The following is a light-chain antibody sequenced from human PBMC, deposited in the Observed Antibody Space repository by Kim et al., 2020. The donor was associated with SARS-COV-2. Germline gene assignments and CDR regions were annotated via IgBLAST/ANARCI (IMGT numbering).Light chain of an antibody. J-gene: IGKJ4*01. Sequence: ASVGERVTITCRASQSISSWLAWYQQKPGKAPKLLIYKASSLQSGVPSRFSGSGSGTEFTLTISSLQPDDFATYYCQHYDSYPLTFGGGTKVDIK. V-gene: IGKV1-5*03. CDR1: QSISSW. CDR2: KAS. CDR3: QHYDSYPLT.